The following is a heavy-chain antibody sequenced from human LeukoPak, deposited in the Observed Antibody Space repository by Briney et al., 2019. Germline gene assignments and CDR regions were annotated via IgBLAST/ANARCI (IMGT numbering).Heavy chain of an antibody. CDR3: ARDLHYYDSSGFATNAFDI. J-gene: IGHJ3*02. D-gene: IGHD3-22*01. CDR1: GYTFTSYY. Sequence: ASVKVSCKASGYTFTSYYMHWVRQAPEQGLEWMGIINPSGGSTSYAQKFQGRVTMTRDTSTSTVYMELSSLRSEDTAVYYCARDLHYYDSSGFATNAFDIWGQGTMVTVSS. CDR2: INPSGGST. V-gene: IGHV1-46*01.